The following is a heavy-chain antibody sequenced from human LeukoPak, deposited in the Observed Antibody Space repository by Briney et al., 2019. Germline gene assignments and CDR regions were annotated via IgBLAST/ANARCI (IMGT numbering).Heavy chain of an antibody. CDR3: ARASQQWLAGNYYYFMDV. V-gene: IGHV3-48*01. CDR1: RFTFSSYS. Sequence: GGSLRLSCAASRFTFSSYSMNWVRQAPGKGLEWVSYISSGISTMYYADSVKGRFTISRDNAKNSLYLQMNSLRAEDTAVYYCARASQQWLAGNYYYFMDVWGEGTTVTVSS. CDR2: ISSGISTM. J-gene: IGHJ6*03. D-gene: IGHD6-19*01.